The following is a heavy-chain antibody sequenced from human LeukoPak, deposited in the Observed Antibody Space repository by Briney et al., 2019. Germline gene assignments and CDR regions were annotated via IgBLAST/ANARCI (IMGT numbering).Heavy chain of an antibody. D-gene: IGHD1-26*01. CDR2: INHSGST. Sequence: SETLSLTCAVYGGSFSGYYWSCIRQPPGKGLEWIGEINHSGSTNYNPSLKSRVTISVDTSKNQFSLKLSSVTAADTAVYYCARPDIVGVDDAFDIWGHGTTVTVSS. CDR3: ARPDIVGVDDAFDI. J-gene: IGHJ3*02. V-gene: IGHV4-34*01. CDR1: GGSFSGYY.